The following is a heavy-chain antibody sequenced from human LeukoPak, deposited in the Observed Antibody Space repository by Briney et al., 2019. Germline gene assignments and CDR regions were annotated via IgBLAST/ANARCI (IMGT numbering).Heavy chain of an antibody. CDR3: ARGRGYSYGRTRGYYCDY. V-gene: IGHV1-8*02. Sequence: GASVKVSCKASGYTFTSYDINWVRQATGQGLEWMGWMNPNSGNTGYAQKFQGRVTMTRNTSISTAYMELSSLRSEDTAVYYCARGRGYSYGRTRGYYCDYWGQGTLVTVSS. CDR1: GYTFTSYD. CDR2: MNPNSGNT. J-gene: IGHJ4*02. D-gene: IGHD5-18*01.